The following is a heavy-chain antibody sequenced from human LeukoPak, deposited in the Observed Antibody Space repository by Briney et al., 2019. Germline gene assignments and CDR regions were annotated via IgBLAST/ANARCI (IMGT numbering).Heavy chain of an antibody. CDR2: ISWDGGST. J-gene: IGHJ4*02. CDR1: GFTFDDYA. V-gene: IGHV3-43D*03. Sequence: GGSLRLSCAASGFTFDDYAMHWVRQAPGKGLEWVSLISWDGGSTYYADSVKGRFTISRDNSKNSLYLQMNSLRAEDTALYYCTRDQTPYYWGQGTLVTVSS. CDR3: TRDQTPYY.